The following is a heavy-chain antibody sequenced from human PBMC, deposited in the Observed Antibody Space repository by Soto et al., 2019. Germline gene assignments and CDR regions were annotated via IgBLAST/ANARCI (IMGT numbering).Heavy chain of an antibody. CDR1: GFTFSSYG. J-gene: IGHJ6*02. CDR2: IWYDGSNK. CDR3: ARDQYCGGDCYYYYGMDV. Sequence: GGSLRLSCAASGFTFSSYGMHWVRQAPGKGLEWVAVIWYDGSNKYYADSVKGRFTISRDNSKNTLYLQMNSLRAEDTAVYYCARDQYCGGDCYYYYGMDVWGQGTTVTVSS. V-gene: IGHV3-33*01. D-gene: IGHD2-21*02.